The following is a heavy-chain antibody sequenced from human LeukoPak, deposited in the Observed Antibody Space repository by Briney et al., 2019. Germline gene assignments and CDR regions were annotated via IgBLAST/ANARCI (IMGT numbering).Heavy chain of an antibody. CDR1: GGSISSGSYY. Sequence: PSQTLSLTCTVSGGSISSGSYYWSWIRQPAGKGLEWIGRIYTSGSTNYNPSLKSRVTISVDTSKNQFSLKLSSVTAADTAVYYCARASSGWHYCYYMDVWGKGTTVTVSS. CDR2: IYTSGST. V-gene: IGHV4-61*02. J-gene: IGHJ6*03. CDR3: ARASSGWHYCYYMDV. D-gene: IGHD6-19*01.